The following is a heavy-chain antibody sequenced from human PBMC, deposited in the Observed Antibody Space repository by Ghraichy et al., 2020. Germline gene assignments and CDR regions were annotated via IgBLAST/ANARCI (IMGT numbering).Heavy chain of an antibody. V-gene: IGHV4-34*01. CDR1: GGSFSGYY. J-gene: IGHJ4*02. CDR3: ARGRRFSIYYFDY. Sequence: SETLSLTCAVYGGSFSGYYWSWIRQPPGKGLEWIGEINHSGSTNYNPSLKSRVTISVDTSKNQFSLKLSSVTAADTAVYYCARGRRFSIYYFDYWGQGTLVTVS. D-gene: IGHD2/OR15-2a*01. CDR2: INHSGST.